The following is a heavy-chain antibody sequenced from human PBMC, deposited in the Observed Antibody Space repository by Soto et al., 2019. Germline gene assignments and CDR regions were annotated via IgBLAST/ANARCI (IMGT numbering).Heavy chain of an antibody. V-gene: IGHV3-48*02. Sequence: VQLVESGGGLVYPGGSLRLSCVGSGFSFSDYSMNWVRQAPGKGLQWISYISSSSDDIHYADSVKGRFTVSRDNAKNALFLHMNSLRDDDTAIYYCARLPKGSLVSAWGQGTQVTVSS. CDR1: GFSFSDYS. J-gene: IGHJ4*02. CDR3: ARLPKGSLVSA. D-gene: IGHD2-21*02. CDR2: ISSSSDDI.